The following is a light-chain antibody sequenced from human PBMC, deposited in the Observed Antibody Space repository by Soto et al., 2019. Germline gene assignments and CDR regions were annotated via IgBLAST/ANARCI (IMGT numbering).Light chain of an antibody. CDR1: QSVRRN. V-gene: IGKV3-11*01. Sequence: EIVLTQSPDTLSLSPGERATLSCRASQSVRRNLAWYQQKPGQAPRLLIYDATTRATDIPVRFSGSGSGTDFTLTISSLETEDFAVYYCQHRSEWPPLFTFGPGTKVDIK. CDR2: DAT. J-gene: IGKJ3*01. CDR3: QHRSEWPPLFT.